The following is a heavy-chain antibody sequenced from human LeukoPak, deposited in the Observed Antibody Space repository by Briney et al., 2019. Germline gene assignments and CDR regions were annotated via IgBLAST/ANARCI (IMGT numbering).Heavy chain of an antibody. CDR1: GLTVSSNY. V-gene: IGHV3-66*01. CDR3: ARGASKYQLLLNWFDP. D-gene: IGHD2-2*01. CDR2: IYSDGSI. J-gene: IGHJ5*02. Sequence: GGSLRLSCAASGLTVSSNYMRWVRQAPGKGLEWVSVIYSDGSIYYADSVKGRFTISRDNSKNTVYLQMDSLRAEDTAVYYCARGASKYQLLLNWFDPWGQGTLVTVSS.